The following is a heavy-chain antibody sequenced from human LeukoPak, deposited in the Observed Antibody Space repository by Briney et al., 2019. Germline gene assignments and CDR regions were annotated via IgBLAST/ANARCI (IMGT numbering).Heavy chain of an antibody. D-gene: IGHD6-6*01. CDR2: ISPGDSNI. V-gene: IGHV5-51*01. Sequence: GESLEISCKGSGYHFANYWIGWVRQMPEKGLEWMGIISPGDSNITYSPSFQGQVAISADKSISTAYLQWSSLEASDTAIYYCARRRGSSSLDYWGQGTLVAVSS. J-gene: IGHJ4*02. CDR1: GYHFANYW. CDR3: ARRRGSSSLDY.